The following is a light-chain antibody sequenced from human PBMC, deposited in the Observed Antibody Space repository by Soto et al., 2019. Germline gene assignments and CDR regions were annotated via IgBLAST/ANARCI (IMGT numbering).Light chain of an antibody. Sequence: QSVLTQPPSVSGAPGQRVTISCTGSSSNIGAGFDVHWYQQFPGTAPKLLIYGNTNRPSGVPDRFSGSKSGTSASLAIIGLQAEDEADYYCQSYDSSLAAPVVVGGGTTLTVL. V-gene: IGLV1-40*01. J-gene: IGLJ2*01. CDR2: GNT. CDR3: QSYDSSLAAPVV. CDR1: SSNIGAGFD.